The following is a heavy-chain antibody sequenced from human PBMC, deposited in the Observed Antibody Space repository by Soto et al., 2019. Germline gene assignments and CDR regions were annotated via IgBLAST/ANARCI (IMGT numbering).Heavy chain of an antibody. V-gene: IGHV3-23*01. CDR2: INGGGDYT. J-gene: IGHJ2*01. D-gene: IGHD1-26*01. CDR1: GFTFRNYA. CDR3: AKNRGSGSYTNWNFDV. Sequence: EVQVLESGGGLVQPGGSLRRACAVSGFTFRNYAMSWVRQAAGKGLEWVATINGGGDYTQYTESVNGRFTISRDNSRNTVYLQMSGLRAEDTSLYYCAKNRGSGSYTNWNFDVWGRGTLVTVSS.